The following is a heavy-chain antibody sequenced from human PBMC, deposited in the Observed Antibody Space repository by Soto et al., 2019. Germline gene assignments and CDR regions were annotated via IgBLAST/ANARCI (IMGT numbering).Heavy chain of an antibody. J-gene: IGHJ4*02. CDR2: ISSSSSYI. CDR1: GFTFSSYS. D-gene: IGHD3-3*01. CDR3: ARAMKYYDFWSGYSSDTPFLDY. Sequence: GGSLRLSCAASGFTFSSYSMNWVRQAPGKGLEWVSSISSSSSYIYYADSVKGRFTISRDNAKNSLYLQMNSLRAEDTAVYYCARAMKYYDFWSGYSSDTPFLDYWGQGTLVTVSS. V-gene: IGHV3-21*01.